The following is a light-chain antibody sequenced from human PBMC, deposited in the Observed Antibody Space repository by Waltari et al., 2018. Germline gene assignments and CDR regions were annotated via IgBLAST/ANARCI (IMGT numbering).Light chain of an antibody. V-gene: IGLV2-14*01. CDR1: DSDVGAYDF. CDR3: SSYTTSSAPGV. J-gene: IGLJ1*01. Sequence: QSALTQPASVSGSHGQSITISCSGTDSDVGAYDFVSWYQQHPGKAPHPIIYEVSNRPSGISNRFSASKSGNTASLTISGLQAEDEADYYCSSYTTSSAPGVFGTGTRVTVL. CDR2: EVS.